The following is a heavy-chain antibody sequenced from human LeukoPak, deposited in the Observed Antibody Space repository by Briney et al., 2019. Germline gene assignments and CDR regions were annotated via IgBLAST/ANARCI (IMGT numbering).Heavy chain of an antibody. CDR3: ARVPKHYYGSGSSDAFDI. CDR2: ISAYNGNT. V-gene: IGHV1-18*01. Sequence: ASVKVSCKASGYAFTSYGISWVRQAPGQGLEWMGWISAYNGNTNYAQKLQGRVTMTTDTSTSTAYMELRSLRSDDTAVYYCARVPKHYYGSGSSDAFDIWGQGTMVTVSS. J-gene: IGHJ3*02. CDR1: GYAFTSYG. D-gene: IGHD3-10*01.